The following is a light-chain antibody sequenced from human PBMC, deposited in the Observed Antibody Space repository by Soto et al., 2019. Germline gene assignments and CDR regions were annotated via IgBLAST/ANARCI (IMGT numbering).Light chain of an antibody. CDR2: DVS. V-gene: IGKV1-5*01. Sequence: DIQMTQSPSTLSASVGDSVTITCRASQSITASLAWYQQKPGEAPKLLIYDVSSLESGVPSRFSGSGSGTEFTLTISSLQPDDFATYYCQQYNSYSPTFGQGTKVDIK. J-gene: IGKJ1*01. CDR1: QSITAS. CDR3: QQYNSYSPT.